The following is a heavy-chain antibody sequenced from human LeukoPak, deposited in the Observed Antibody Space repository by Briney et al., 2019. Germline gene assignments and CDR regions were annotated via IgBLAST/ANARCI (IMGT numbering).Heavy chain of an antibody. Sequence: ASVKVSCKASGGTFSSYAISWVRQAPGQGLEWMGGIIPIFGTANYAQKFQGRVTITADKSTSTAYMELSSLRSEDTAVYYCTRDPGYYDSYGYSYYYYYMDVWGKGTTVTVSS. CDR1: GGTFSSYA. CDR3: TRDPGYYDSYGYSYYYYYMDV. CDR2: IIPIFGTA. D-gene: IGHD3-22*01. V-gene: IGHV1-69*06. J-gene: IGHJ6*03.